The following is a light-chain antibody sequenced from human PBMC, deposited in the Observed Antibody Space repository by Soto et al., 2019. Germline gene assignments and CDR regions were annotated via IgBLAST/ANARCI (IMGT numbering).Light chain of an antibody. CDR2: EVS. V-gene: IGLV2-14*01. CDR1: SSDVGGYIY. CDR3: SSYTSRSTPLV. J-gene: IGLJ1*01. Sequence: QSALTQPASVSGSPGQSITISCTGTSSDVGGYIYVSWYQQHPGKAPKLMIYEVSNRPSGVSNRFSGSKSGNTAFLTISGLQAEDEADYYCSSYTSRSTPLVFGTGTKVTVL.